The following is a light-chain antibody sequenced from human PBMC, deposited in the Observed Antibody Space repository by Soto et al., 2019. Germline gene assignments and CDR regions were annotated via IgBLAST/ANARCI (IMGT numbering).Light chain of an antibody. CDR2: GVS. V-gene: IGKV3D-15*01. CDR3: QQYNNWPRT. CDR1: QSVKNSY. J-gene: IGKJ1*01. Sequence: EIVLTQSPGTLSLSPGERATLSCRASQSVKNSYLAWYQQKPGQSPRLVIYGVSNRATGIPPRFSGSGSGTEFTLTISSLQSEDFAIYYCQQYNNWPRTFGQGTKVDIK.